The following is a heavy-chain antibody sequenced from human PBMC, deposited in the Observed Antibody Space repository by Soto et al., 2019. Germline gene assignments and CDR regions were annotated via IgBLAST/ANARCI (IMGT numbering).Heavy chain of an antibody. CDR3: ARDGYDGSGSPYPAY. V-gene: IGHV4-59*01. D-gene: IGHD3-10*01. Sequence: SETLSLTCSVSGGSMSEYFWSWIRQSPGKGLEWIGYIYYLGSTDYNPSLKSRVTISVDTSKRQFSLRLTSVTAADTAVYYCARDGYDGSGSPYPAYWGPGTQVTSPQ. CDR2: IYYLGST. CDR1: GGSMSEYF. J-gene: IGHJ4*02.